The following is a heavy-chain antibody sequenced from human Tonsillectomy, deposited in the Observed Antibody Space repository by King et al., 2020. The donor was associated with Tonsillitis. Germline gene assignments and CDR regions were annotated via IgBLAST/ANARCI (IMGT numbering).Heavy chain of an antibody. CDR2: ISYDGSNK. CDR3: ARAYTALATGHFDH. V-gene: IGHV3-30-3*01. CDR1: GFTFSSYA. J-gene: IGHJ4*02. Sequence: VQLVESGGGVVQPGRSLRLSCAASGFTFSSYAMHWVRQAPGKGLEWGALISYDGSNKFYADSVKGRFTISRDNTKNPLSLQLDSLRAADTAVYYCARAYTALATGHFDHWGQGTLVTVSS. D-gene: IGHD3-16*01.